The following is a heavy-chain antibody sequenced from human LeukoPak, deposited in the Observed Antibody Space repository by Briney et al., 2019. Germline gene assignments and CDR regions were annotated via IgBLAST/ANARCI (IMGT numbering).Heavy chain of an antibody. CDR1: GYSISSGYY. Sequence: SEPLSLTCTVSGYSISSGYYWGWIRQPPGKGLEWIGSIYHSGSTYYNPSLKSRVTISVDTSKNQFSLKLSSVTAADTAVYYCAKDWTGTKPFDLWGRGTLVTVSS. CDR3: AKDWTGTKPFDL. CDR2: IYHSGST. J-gene: IGHJ2*01. D-gene: IGHD3/OR15-3a*01. V-gene: IGHV4-38-2*02.